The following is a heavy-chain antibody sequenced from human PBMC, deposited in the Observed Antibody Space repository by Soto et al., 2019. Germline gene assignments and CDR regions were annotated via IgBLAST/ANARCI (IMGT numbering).Heavy chain of an antibody. V-gene: IGHV1-69*13. CDR2: IIPIFGTA. J-gene: IGHJ6*02. D-gene: IGHD6-13*01. CDR1: GGTFSSYA. CDR3: ARGEQQLVPRNYYYYYGMDV. Sequence: ASAKVSCKASGGTFSSYAISWVRQAPGQGLEWMGGIIPIFGTANYAQKFQGRVTITADESTSTAYMELSSLRSEDTAVYYCARGEQQLVPRNYYYYYGMDVWGQGTTVTVSS.